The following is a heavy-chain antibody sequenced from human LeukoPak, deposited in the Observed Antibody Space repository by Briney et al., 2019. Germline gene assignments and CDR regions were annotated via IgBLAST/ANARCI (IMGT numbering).Heavy chain of an antibody. V-gene: IGHV4-59*01. D-gene: IGHD5-24*01. CDR1: GGSISSYC. CDR3: ARDDKWLQLAFDI. CDR2: IYYSGST. J-gene: IGHJ3*02. Sequence: SETLSLTCTVSGGSISSYCWSWIRQPPGKGLEWIGYIYYSGSTNYNPSLKSRVTISVDTSKNQFSLKLSSVTAADTAVYYCARDDKWLQLAFDIWGQGTMVTVSS.